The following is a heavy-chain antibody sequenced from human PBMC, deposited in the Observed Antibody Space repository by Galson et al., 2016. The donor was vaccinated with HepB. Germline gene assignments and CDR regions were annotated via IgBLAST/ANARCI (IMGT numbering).Heavy chain of an antibody. V-gene: IGHV3-53*01. CDR2: IYSDGKI. CDR3: HVWGV. Sequence: SLRLSCAASGVDFNYMSWVRPTPGKGLESVSVIYSDGKIYHADFVKGRFTISRDNSNVYLQMNSLRVEDTAVYYCHVWGVWGQGTLVTVSS. D-gene: IGHD3-16*01. J-gene: IGHJ4*02. CDR1: GVDFNY.